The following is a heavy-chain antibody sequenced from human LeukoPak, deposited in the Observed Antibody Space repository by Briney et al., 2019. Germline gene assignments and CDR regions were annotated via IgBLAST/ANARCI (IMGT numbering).Heavy chain of an antibody. CDR3: ARGSGSYPINFDY. D-gene: IGHD1-26*01. CDR2: IIPILGIA. CDR1: GGTFSSYA. Sequence: SVKVSCKASGGTFSSYAISWVRQAPGQGLEWMGRIIPILGIANYAQKFQGRVTITADKSTSTAYMELSSLRSEDTAVYYCARGSGSYPINFDYWGQGTLVAVSS. V-gene: IGHV1-69*04. J-gene: IGHJ4*02.